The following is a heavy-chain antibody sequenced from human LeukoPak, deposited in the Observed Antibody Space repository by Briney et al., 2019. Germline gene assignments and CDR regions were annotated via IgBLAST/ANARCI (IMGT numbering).Heavy chain of an antibody. Sequence: SETLSPTHTVASRSVSRDSNDSSWIRQPPGKGLEWIGYISYRGSTDYNPFLKSRVDMTLGTSQNEISIAQDAVTDEGAGVYCCERGYRHNWRFDFWGQETLVTVSS. CDR3: ERGYRHNWRFDF. CDR1: SRSVSRDSND. D-gene: IGHD1-20*01. V-gene: IGHV4-61*01. CDR2: ISYRGST. J-gene: IGHJ4*02.